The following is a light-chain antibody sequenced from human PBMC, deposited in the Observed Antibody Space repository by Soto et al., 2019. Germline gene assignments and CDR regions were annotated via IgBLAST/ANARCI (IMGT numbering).Light chain of an antibody. J-gene: IGKJ1*01. CDR1: QSISSY. V-gene: IGKV1-39*01. Sequence: DIQMTQSPSSLSASVGDRVTITCRASQSISSYLNWYQQKPGKAPKLLIYAASSLQSGVPSRFSGGGSGTDFTLTISSLQPEDFATYYCQQSYSTWTFGQGTKVDIK. CDR2: AAS. CDR3: QQSYSTWT.